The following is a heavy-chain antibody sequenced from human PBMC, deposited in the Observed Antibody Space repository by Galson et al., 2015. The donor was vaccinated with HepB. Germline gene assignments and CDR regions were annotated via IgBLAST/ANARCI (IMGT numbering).Heavy chain of an antibody. CDR1: GFTFSNYA. D-gene: IGHD3-10*01. J-gene: IGHJ5*02. CDR2: ISGSGGNT. CDR3: AKGGPDLRGSGTLSWFDP. V-gene: IGHV3-23*01. Sequence: SLRLSCAASGFTFSNYAMSWVRQAPGKGLEWVSAISGSGGNTYYADSVKGRFTISRDNSKNTLYLQMQSLRVEDTAVYYCAKGGPDLRGSGTLSWFDPWGQGTLVTVSS.